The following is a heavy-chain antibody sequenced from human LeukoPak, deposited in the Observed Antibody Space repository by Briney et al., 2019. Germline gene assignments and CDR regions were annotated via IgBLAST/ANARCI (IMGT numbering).Heavy chain of an antibody. CDR1: GFTFSNYA. CDR3: ARGTYGDYTFDY. J-gene: IGHJ4*02. D-gene: IGHD4-17*01. CDR2: ISSNSNI. Sequence: GGSLRLSCAASGFTFSNYAMNWVRQAPGKGPEWVSHISSNSNIYYADSVRGRFTISRDSAKSSLYLQMNSLRAEDTAVYYCARGTYGDYTFDYWGQGTLVTVSS. V-gene: IGHV3-21*05.